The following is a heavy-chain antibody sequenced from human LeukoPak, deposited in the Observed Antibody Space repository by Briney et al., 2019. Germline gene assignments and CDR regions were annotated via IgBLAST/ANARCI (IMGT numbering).Heavy chain of an antibody. CDR1: GGSFSGYS. CDR2: INHSGGT. J-gene: IGHJ5*02. CDR3: ARDTYNWFDP. D-gene: IGHD5-18*01. Sequence: SETLSLTCAVYGGSFSGYSWNWIRQPPVKGLEWIGEINHSGGTNYNPSLKSRVTISVDTSKKQFSLKLSSVTAADTAVYYCARDTYNWFDPWGQGTLVTVSS. V-gene: IGHV4-34*01.